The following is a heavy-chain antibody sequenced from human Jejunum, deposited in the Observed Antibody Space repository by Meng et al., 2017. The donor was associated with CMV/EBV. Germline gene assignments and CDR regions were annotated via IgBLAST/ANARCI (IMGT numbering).Heavy chain of an antibody. Sequence: NASAYCLINHVMLWVLRAPGQRLEWRVWINGGNGNPEYSQNFQGSVTFTRGTSASTAYMELSSLPSEDTAVYYCAREGTVAGLDLDDWGQGTLVTVSS. D-gene: IGHD6-19*01. CDR1: AYCLINHV. V-gene: IGHV1-3*01. CDR2: INGGNGNP. J-gene: IGHJ4*02. CDR3: AREGTVAGLDLDD.